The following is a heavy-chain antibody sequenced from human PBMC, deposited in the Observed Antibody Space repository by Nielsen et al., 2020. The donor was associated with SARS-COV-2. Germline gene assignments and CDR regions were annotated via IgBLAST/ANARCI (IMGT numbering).Heavy chain of an antibody. CDR1: GFTFSDYY. J-gene: IGHJ4*02. V-gene: IGHV3-11*06. CDR3: ARGRGDTMVRGFIRTAFDY. D-gene: IGHD3-10*01. Sequence: GESLKISCAASGFTFSDYYMSWIRQAPGKGLEWVSYISSSSSYTNYADSVKGRFTISRDNAKNSLYLQMNSLRAEDTAVYYCARGRGDTMVRGFIRTAFDYWGQGTLVTVSS. CDR2: ISSSSSYT.